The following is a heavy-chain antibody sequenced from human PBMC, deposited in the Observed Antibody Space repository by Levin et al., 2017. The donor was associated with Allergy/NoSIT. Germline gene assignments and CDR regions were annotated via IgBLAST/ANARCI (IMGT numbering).Heavy chain of an antibody. D-gene: IGHD3-10*01. CDR1: GGSISSYY. V-gene: IGHV4-59*01. CDR3: ARGSLLRGSGSYYYYYYMDV. CDR2: IYYSGST. J-gene: IGHJ6*03. Sequence: SQTLSLTCTVSGGSISSYYWSWIRQPPGKGLEWIGYIYYSGSTNYNPSLKSRVTISVDTSKNQFSLKRSSVTAADTAVYYCARGSLLRGSGSYYYYYYMDVWGKGTTVTVSS.